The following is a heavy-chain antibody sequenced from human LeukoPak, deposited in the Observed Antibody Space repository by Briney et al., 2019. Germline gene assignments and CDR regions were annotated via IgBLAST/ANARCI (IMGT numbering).Heavy chain of an antibody. CDR2: ISTYNGET. J-gene: IGHJ4*02. CDR1: GYTFSSYG. V-gene: IGHV1-18*01. D-gene: IGHD3-9*01. Sequence: ASVKVSCKTSGYTFSSYGINWVRQAPGQGLEWMGWISTYNGETHYAQNLQGRVTMTTDTSTNTAYMELRSLKSDDTAVYYCARGHYDVLAASYKWTPDYWGQGTLVTVSS. CDR3: ARGHYDVLAASYKWTPDY.